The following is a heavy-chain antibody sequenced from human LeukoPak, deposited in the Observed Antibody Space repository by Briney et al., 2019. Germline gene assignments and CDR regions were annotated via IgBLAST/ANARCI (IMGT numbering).Heavy chain of an antibody. J-gene: IGHJ4*02. CDR2: ISYDGSNK. CDR1: GFTFSSYG. Sequence: GGSLRLSCAASGFTFSSYGMHWVRQAPGKGLEWVAVISYDGSNKYYADSVKGRFTITRDNARNSLFLQMNSLRAEDTAVYYCAREDGYCSGGNCYSYFVSWGQGTLVTVSS. D-gene: IGHD2-15*01. V-gene: IGHV3-30*03. CDR3: AREDGYCSGGNCYSYFVS.